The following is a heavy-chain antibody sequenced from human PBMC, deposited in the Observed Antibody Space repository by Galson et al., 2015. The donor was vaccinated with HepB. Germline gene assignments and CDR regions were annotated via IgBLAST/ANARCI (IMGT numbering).Heavy chain of an antibody. V-gene: IGHV3-21*04. Sequence: SLRLSCAASGFTFSSYSMNWVRQAPGKGLEWVSSISSSSSYIYYADSVKGRFTISRDNSKNTLYLQMNSLRAEDTAVYYCAKAAYYYDSSPLSRGLGNWGQGTLVTVSS. CDR1: GFTFSSYS. D-gene: IGHD3-22*01. J-gene: IGHJ4*02. CDR2: ISSSSSYI. CDR3: AKAAYYYDSSPLSRGLGN.